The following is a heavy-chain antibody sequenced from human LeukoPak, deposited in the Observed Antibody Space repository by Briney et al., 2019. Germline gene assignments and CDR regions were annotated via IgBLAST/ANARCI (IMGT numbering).Heavy chain of an antibody. D-gene: IGHD1-14*01. V-gene: IGHV1-69*05. Sequence: SVKVSCKASGGTFSSYAVSWVRQAPGQGLEWMGRIIPIFGTANYAQRFQGRVTITTDESTSTAYMELSSLRSEDTAVYYCARAAVTPTTYYFDYWGQRTLVTVSS. CDR1: GGTFSSYA. CDR3: ARAAVTPTTYYFDY. J-gene: IGHJ4*02. CDR2: IIPIFGTA.